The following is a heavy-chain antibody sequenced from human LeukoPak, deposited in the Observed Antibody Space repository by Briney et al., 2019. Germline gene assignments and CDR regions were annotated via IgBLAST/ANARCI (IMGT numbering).Heavy chain of an antibody. CDR3: AKDTIKYYDFWSGYSVDY. J-gene: IGHJ4*02. V-gene: IGHV3-43*02. CDR1: GFTFDDYA. Sequence: GGSLRLSCAASGFTFDDYAMHWVRQVPGKGLEWVSLISGDGGSTYYADSVKGRFTISRDNSKNSLYLQMNSLRTEDTALYYCAKDTIKYYDFWSGYSVDYWGQGTLVTVSS. CDR2: ISGDGGST. D-gene: IGHD3-3*01.